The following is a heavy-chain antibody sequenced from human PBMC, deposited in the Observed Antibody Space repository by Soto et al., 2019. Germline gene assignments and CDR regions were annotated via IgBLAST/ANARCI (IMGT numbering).Heavy chain of an antibody. Sequence: GESLKISCKAFGYSFTRKWISWVRQMPGKGLEWMGRIDPTDSYTNYSPSFQGHVTISVDKSSSTACVQWSSLKASDTAMYYCPNPITQSASSFFSCFDTWGQGTLVTVSS. CDR3: PNPITQSASSFFSCFDT. CDR2: IDPTDSYT. J-gene: IGHJ5*02. V-gene: IGHV5-10-1*01. D-gene: IGHD2-2*01. CDR1: GYSFTRKW.